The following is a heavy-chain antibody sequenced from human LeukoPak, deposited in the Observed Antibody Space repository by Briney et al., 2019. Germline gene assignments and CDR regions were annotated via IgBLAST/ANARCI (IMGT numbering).Heavy chain of an antibody. J-gene: IGHJ4*02. V-gene: IGHV3-23*01. CDR3: ARDLTY. Sequence: GGPLRLSCAASGFTFSSHAMSWVRQAPGKGLEWVSVITGSGATTYYADSVKGRFTISRDNSKNTLHLQMNSLRSEDTAVYYCARDLTYWGQGTLVTVSS. CDR1: GFTFSSHA. CDR2: ITGSGATT.